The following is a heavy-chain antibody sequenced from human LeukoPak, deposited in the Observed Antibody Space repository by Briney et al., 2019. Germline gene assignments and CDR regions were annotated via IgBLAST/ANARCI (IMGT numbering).Heavy chain of an antibody. V-gene: IGHV3-7*01. CDR1: GFTFSSYW. CDR2: INQDGSEK. D-gene: IGHD6-13*01. Sequence: PGGSLRLSCAASGFTFSSYWMTWVRQAPGKGLEWVANINQDGSEKHYVDSVKGRFTISRDNAKNTLYLQMNSLRAEDTAVYYCAKDGAQQLVRYYFDYWGQGTLVTVSS. CDR3: AKDGAQQLVRYYFDY. J-gene: IGHJ4*02.